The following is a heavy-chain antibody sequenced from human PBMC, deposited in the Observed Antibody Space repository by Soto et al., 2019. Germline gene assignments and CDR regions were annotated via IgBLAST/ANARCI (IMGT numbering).Heavy chain of an antibody. CDR3: ARGLYYYDSSAYYSP. CDR1: GFTFSSYS. CDR2: ISSSSYI. J-gene: IGHJ5*02. Sequence: EVQLVESGGGLVKPGGSLRLSCAASGFTFSSYSMNWVRQAPGKGLEWVSSISSSSYIYYADSVKGRFTISRDNAKNSLYLQMNSLRAEDTAVYYCARGLYYYDSSAYYSPWGQGTLVTVSS. D-gene: IGHD3-22*01. V-gene: IGHV3-21*01.